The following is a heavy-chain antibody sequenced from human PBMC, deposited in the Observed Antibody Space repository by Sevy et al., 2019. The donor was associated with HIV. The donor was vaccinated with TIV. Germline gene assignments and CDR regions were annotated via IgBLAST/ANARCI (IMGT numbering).Heavy chain of an antibody. CDR3: ARDRYSNYALGNYLYGMDV. CDR1: GFTFSDYY. J-gene: IGHJ6*02. Sequence: GSLRLSCAASGFTFSDYYMSWIRQAPGKGLEWVSYISSSGSTIYYADSVKGRFTISRDNAKNSLYLQMNSLRAEDTAVYYCARDRYSNYALGNYLYGMDVWGQGTTVTVSS. V-gene: IGHV3-11*01. D-gene: IGHD4-4*01. CDR2: ISSSGSTI.